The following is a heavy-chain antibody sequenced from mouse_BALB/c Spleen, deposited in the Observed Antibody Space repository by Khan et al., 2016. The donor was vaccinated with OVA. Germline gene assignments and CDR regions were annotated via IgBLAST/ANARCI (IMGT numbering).Heavy chain of an antibody. J-gene: IGHJ4*01. D-gene: IGHD1-1*01. CDR2: ISPENGST. CDR3: ARANYYGSGLYAMDY. Sequence: DLVKPGASVKLSCKASGYTFTSYWINWIKQRPGQGLEWIGQISPENGSTSYNKMFKVKATLTVDSSSTTAYIQLSSLSSETSAVYVCARANYYGSGLYAMDYWGQGTSVTVSS. V-gene: IGHV1S41*01. CDR1: GYTFTSYW.